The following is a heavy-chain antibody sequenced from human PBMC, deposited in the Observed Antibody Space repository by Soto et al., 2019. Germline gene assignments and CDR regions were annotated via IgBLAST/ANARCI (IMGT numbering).Heavy chain of an antibody. D-gene: IGHD3-22*01. CDR3: AKAQWLLVGDYFDY. V-gene: IGHV3-23*01. J-gene: IGHJ4*02. CDR1: GFPFSVYA. CDR2: IADTIGTS. Sequence: GGSLRLSCAASGFPFSVYAMAWVRQAPGKGLEWVSTIADTIGTSYYADSVKGRFTLSRDISTNTLHLQMNSLRVDDTAVYYCAKAQWLLVGDYFDYWGQGTLVTVSS.